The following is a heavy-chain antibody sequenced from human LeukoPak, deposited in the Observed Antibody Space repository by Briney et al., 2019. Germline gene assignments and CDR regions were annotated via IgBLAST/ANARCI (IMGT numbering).Heavy chain of an antibody. D-gene: IGHD3-10*01. V-gene: IGHV1-2*02. Sequence: ASVKVSCKASGYTFTGYYMHWVRQAPGQGLEWMGWNNPNSGGTNYAQKFQGRVTMTRDTSISTAYMELSRLRSDDTAVYYCARDPLWFGELLRGADAFDIWGQGTMVTVSS. CDR1: GYTFTGYY. J-gene: IGHJ3*02. CDR3: ARDPLWFGELLRGADAFDI. CDR2: NNPNSGGT.